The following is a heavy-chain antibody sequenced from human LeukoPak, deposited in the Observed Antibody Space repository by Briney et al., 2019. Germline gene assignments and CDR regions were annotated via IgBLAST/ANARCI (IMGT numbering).Heavy chain of an antibody. D-gene: IGHD2-2*01. J-gene: IGHJ4*02. CDR3: VNDQARQRGY. V-gene: IGHV3-7*01. CDR1: GFTFSNYW. CDR2: INADESEK. Sequence: GGSLRLSCAVSGFTFSNYWMSWVRQPPGGGLEGVANINADESEKYYVDSVKGRFTISRDNGKSSLYLQMNSLRADDTAVYYCVNDQARQRGYWGQGTRVTVSS.